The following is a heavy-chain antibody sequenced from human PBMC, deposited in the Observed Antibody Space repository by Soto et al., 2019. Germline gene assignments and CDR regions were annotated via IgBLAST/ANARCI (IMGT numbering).Heavy chain of an antibody. D-gene: IGHD6-19*01. V-gene: IGHV1-18*01. Sequence: GASVKVSCKASGYTFTSYGISWVRQAPGQGLEWMGWISAYNGNTNYAQKLQGRVTMTTDTSTSTAYMELRSLRSDDTAVYYCARDQLSSCWYVGLFDPWGQRSLDTVSS. CDR1: GYTFTSYG. CDR2: ISAYNGNT. CDR3: ARDQLSSCWYVGLFDP. J-gene: IGHJ5*02.